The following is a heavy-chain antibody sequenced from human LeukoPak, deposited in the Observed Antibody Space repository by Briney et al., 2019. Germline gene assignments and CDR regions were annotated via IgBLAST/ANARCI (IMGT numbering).Heavy chain of an antibody. CDR1: GYSFTSYW. D-gene: IGHD2-2*01. CDR2: IYPGDSDT. V-gene: IGHV5-51*01. Sequence: GESLKISCKGSGYSFTSYWIGWLRQMPGKGLEWMGIIYPGDSDTRYSPSFQGQVTISADKSISTAYLQWSSLKASDTAMYYCARHPMGKYCNSTSCRGPFDPWGQGTLVTVSS. CDR3: ARHPMGKYCNSTSCRGPFDP. J-gene: IGHJ5*02.